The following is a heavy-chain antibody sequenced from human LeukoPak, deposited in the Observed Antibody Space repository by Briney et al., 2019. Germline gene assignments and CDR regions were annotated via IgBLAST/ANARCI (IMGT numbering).Heavy chain of an antibody. CDR1: GGSISSSSYY. D-gene: IGHD3-10*01. Sequence: SSETLSLTCIVSGGSISSSSYYWGWIRQPPGKGLEWIGSIYYSGSTYYNPSLKSRVTISVDTSKNQFSLKLSSVTAADTAVYYCARHEEGVGGSDYWGQGTLVTVSS. CDR2: IYYSGST. CDR3: ARHEEGVGGSDY. V-gene: IGHV4-39*01. J-gene: IGHJ4*02.